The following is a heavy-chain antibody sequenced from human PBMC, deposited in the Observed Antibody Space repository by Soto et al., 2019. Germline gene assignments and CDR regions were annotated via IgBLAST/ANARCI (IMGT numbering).Heavy chain of an antibody. CDR3: AGSTYCSGGSCYPGYADY. CDR1: GGSISSYY. D-gene: IGHD2-15*01. Sequence: SETLSLTCTVSGGSISSYYWIWIRQPPGKGLEWIGYIYYSGSTNYNPSLKSRVTISVDTSKNQFSLKLSSVTAADTAVYYCAGSTYCSGGSCYPGYADYWGQGTLVTVSS. V-gene: IGHV4-59*08. J-gene: IGHJ4*02. CDR2: IYYSGST.